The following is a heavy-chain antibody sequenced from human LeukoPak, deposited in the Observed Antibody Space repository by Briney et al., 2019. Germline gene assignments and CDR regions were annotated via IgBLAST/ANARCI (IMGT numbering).Heavy chain of an antibody. CDR3: ASPRADYYDSSGYQTIDY. J-gene: IGHJ4*02. CDR1: GGSISSGSYY. CDR2: IYTSGST. Sequence: SETLSLTCTVSGGSISSGSYYWSWIRQPAGKGLEWIGRIYTSGSTNYNPSLKSRVTISVDTSKNQFSLKLSSVTAADTAVYYCASPRADYYDSSGYQTIDYWGQGTLVTVSS. D-gene: IGHD3-22*01. V-gene: IGHV4-61*02.